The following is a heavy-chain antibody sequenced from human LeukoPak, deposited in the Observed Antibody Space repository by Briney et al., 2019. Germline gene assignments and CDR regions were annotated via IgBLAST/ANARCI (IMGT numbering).Heavy chain of an antibody. V-gene: IGHV3-23*01. Sequence: QPGGSLRLSCAASGFTFSSYAMSWVRQAPGKGLEWVSAISGSGGSTYYADSVKGRFTISRDNSKNTLYLQMNSLRAEDTAVYYCAKDPDSSGWYFPDAFDIWGQGTMVTVSS. D-gene: IGHD6-19*01. CDR2: ISGSGGST. CDR1: GFTFSSYA. J-gene: IGHJ3*02. CDR3: AKDPDSSGWYFPDAFDI.